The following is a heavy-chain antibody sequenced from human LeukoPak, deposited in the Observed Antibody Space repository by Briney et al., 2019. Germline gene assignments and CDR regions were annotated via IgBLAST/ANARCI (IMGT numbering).Heavy chain of an antibody. Sequence: PGGSLRLSCAGSGFTFNSHWMAWVRQAPGMGLEWVGNIRQDGDEKFYADSVRGRFTISRDNAKNSLYLHLNSLRAEDTAIYYCARVRTEWYIDLWGRGTLVTVSP. D-gene: IGHD2-8*02. J-gene: IGHJ2*01. CDR1: GFTFNSHW. V-gene: IGHV3-7*01. CDR2: IRQDGDEK. CDR3: ARVRTEWYIDL.